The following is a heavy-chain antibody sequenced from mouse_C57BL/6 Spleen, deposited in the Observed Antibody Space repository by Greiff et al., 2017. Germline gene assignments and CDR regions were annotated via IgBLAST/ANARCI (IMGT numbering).Heavy chain of an antibody. V-gene: IGHV5-12*01. CDR1: GFTFSDYY. CDR2: ISNGGGST. J-gene: IGHJ4*01. CDR3: ARPTDYYAKDY. Sequence: EVKLMESGGGLVQPGGSLKLSCAASGFTFSDYYMYWVRQTPEQRLEWVAYISNGGGSTYYPDTVKGRFTISRDNAKNTLYLQMSRLKSEDTAMYYCARPTDYYAKDYWGQGTSVTVSS.